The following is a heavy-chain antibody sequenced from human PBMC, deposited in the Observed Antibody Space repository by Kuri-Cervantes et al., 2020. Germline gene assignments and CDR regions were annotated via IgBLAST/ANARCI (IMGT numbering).Heavy chain of an antibody. CDR3: AKSAGDYAPLDY. Sequence: GESLKISCAASGFTFSSYDMHWVRQATGKGLEWVSAIGTAGDTYYPGSVKGRFTISRDNSKNTLYLQMNSLRAEDTAVYYCAKSAGDYAPLDYWGQGTLVTVSS. V-gene: IGHV3-13*01. CDR2: IGTAGDT. J-gene: IGHJ4*02. D-gene: IGHD4-17*01. CDR1: GFTFSSYD.